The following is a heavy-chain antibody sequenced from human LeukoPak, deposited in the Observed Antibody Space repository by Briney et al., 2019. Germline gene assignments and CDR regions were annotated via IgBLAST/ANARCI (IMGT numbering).Heavy chain of an antibody. CDR2: INSSSSYI. D-gene: IGHD1-26*01. V-gene: IGHV3-21*01. J-gene: IGHJ4*02. Sequence: GGSLRLSCAASGFTFSSYSMNGVRQAPGGGLEWVSSINSSSSYIYYADSVKGRFTISRDNAKNSLYLQMNSLRAEDTAVYYCARDRSGSYGYWGQGTLVTVSS. CDR1: GFTFSSYS. CDR3: ARDRSGSYGY.